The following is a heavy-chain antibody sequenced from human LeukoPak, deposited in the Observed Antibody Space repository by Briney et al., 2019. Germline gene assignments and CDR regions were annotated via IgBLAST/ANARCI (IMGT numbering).Heavy chain of an antibody. J-gene: IGHJ4*02. CDR1: GYIFADFF. CDR2: INPNSGDT. D-gene: IGHD2-8*01. V-gene: IGHV1-2*02. Sequence: ASVKVSCKPSGYIFADFFIHWVRQAPGQGLEWMGWINPNSGDTDYSQKFQGRVIMTRDKSISTGYMELSRLRSDDTAVYYCARGMYDSIPVWGQGTLVTVSS. CDR3: ARGMYDSIPV.